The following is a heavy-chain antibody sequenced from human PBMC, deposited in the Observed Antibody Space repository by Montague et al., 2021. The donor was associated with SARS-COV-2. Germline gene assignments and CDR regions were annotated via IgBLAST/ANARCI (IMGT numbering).Heavy chain of an antibody. CDR1: GGSISSSSHY. V-gene: IGHV4-39*01. CDR3: ARHSGRDTIFGVITIPDAFDI. CDR2: IYYSGST. J-gene: IGHJ3*02. D-gene: IGHD3-3*01. Sequence: SETLSLTCTASGGSISSSSHYWGWIRQPPGKGLVWIGSIYYSGSTYYKPSLKSRVTIYVDTSKNQFSLKLSSVTAADTAVYYCARHSGRDTIFGVITIPDAFDIWGQGTTVTVSS.